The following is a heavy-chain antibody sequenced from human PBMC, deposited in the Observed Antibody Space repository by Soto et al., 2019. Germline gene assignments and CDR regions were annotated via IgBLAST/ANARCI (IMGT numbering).Heavy chain of an antibody. V-gene: IGHV4-39*01. CDR1: GGSISSSSYY. J-gene: IGHJ4*02. CDR2: IYYSGST. Sequence: PSETLSLTCTVSGGSISSSSYYWGWIRQPPGKGLEWIGSIYYSGSTYYNPSLKSRVTISVDTSKNQFSLKLSSVTAADTAVYYCARRIRDGYKHFDYWGQGTLVTVSS. D-gene: IGHD5-12*01. CDR3: ARRIRDGYKHFDY.